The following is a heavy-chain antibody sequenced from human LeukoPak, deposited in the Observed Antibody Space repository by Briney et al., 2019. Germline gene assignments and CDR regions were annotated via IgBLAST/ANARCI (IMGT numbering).Heavy chain of an antibody. CDR2: IYYSGNT. D-gene: IGHD3-22*01. J-gene: IGHJ4*02. Sequence: PSETLSLTCTVSGGSIRSTNYYWGWIRQPPGKGLEWIGSIYYSGNTYHSPSLMSRVTISVDTSKNQFSLKLSSVTAADTAVYYCARAPHFFDTSGSRYYFDYWGQGALVTVSS. V-gene: IGHV4-39*07. CDR3: ARAPHFFDTSGSRYYFDY. CDR1: GGSIRSTNYY.